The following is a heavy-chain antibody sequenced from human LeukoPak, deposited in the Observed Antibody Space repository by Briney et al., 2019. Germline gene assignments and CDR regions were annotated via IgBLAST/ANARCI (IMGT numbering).Heavy chain of an antibody. Sequence: PGGSLRLSCAASGFTFSSYGMHWVRQAPGKGLEGVAFIRYDGSNKYYADSVKGRFTISRDNSKNTLYLQMNSLRAEDTAVYYCAKEGYYDSSGYYYFDYWGQGTLVTVSS. V-gene: IGHV3-30*02. D-gene: IGHD3-22*01. CDR2: IRYDGSNK. J-gene: IGHJ4*02. CDR1: GFTFSSYG. CDR3: AKEGYYDSSGYYYFDY.